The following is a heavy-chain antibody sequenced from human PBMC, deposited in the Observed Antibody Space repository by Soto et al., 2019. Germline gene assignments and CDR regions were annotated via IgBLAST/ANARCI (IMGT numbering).Heavy chain of an antibody. J-gene: IGHJ6*02. CDR1: GIIFSDLL. CDR2: IHPLGRNT. CDR3: ARDEDPNYYHYGMDV. Sequence: GGSLRLSCAASGIIFSDLLRHWVRQVPGPWLVWVSRIHPLGRNTKYAGFVRSRFTISRENSKKMLYLQMNSLRAEDAAVYYCARDEDPNYYHYGMDVGGQGTTVTVSS. V-gene: IGHV3-74*03. D-gene: IGHD3-16*01.